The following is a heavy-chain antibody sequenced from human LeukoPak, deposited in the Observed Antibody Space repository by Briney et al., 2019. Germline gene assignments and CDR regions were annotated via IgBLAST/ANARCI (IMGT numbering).Heavy chain of an antibody. D-gene: IGHD6-19*01. CDR2: ISYDGSNK. CDR1: GFTFSSYA. V-gene: IGHV3-30-3*01. Sequence: PGGSLRLSCAVSGFTFSSYAMHWVRQAPGKGLEWVAVISYDGSNKYYADSVKGRFTISRDNSKNTLYLQMNSLRAEDTAVYYCARDSSGWYYFDYWGQGTLVTVSS. J-gene: IGHJ4*02. CDR3: ARDSSGWYYFDY.